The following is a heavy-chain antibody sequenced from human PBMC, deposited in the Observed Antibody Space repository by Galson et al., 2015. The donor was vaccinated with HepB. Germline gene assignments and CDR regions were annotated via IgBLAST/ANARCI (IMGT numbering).Heavy chain of an antibody. V-gene: IGHV3-15*01. J-gene: IGHJ4*02. CDR2: IKSKTDGGTT. CDR1: GFTFGNAW. CDR3: TIRHEWELLGGY. Sequence: SLRLSCAASGFTFGNAWMSWVRQAPGKGLEWVGRIKSKTDGGTTDYAAPVKGRFTISRDDSKNTLYLQMNSLKTEDTAVYYCTIRHEWELLGGYWGQGTLVTVSS. D-gene: IGHD1-26*01.